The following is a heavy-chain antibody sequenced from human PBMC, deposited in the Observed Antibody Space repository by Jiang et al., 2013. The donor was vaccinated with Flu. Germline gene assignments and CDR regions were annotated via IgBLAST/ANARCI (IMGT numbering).Heavy chain of an antibody. J-gene: IGHJ5*02. Sequence: GPGLVKPSETLSLTCTVSGGSISSSSYYWGWIRQPPGKGLEWIGSIYYSGSTYYNPSLKSRVTISVDTSKNQFSLKLSSVTAVDTAVYYCARDWYSLFGGTNWFDPWGQGTLVTVSS. V-gene: IGHV4-39*07. CDR2: IYYSGST. CDR1: GGSISSSSYY. CDR3: ARDWYSLFGGTNWFDP. D-gene: IGHD2-15*01.